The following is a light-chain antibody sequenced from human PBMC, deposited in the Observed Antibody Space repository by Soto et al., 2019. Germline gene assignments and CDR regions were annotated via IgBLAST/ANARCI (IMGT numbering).Light chain of an antibody. CDR2: LNSDGSH. Sequence: QPVLTQSPSASASLGASVKLTCTLSSGHSSYAIAWHQQQPEKGPRYLIKLNSDGSHSKGDGIPDRFSGSSSGAERYLTISSLQSEDEDDYYCQTWGTGIQVFGTGTKLTVL. CDR3: QTWGTGIQV. J-gene: IGLJ1*01. V-gene: IGLV4-69*01. CDR1: SGHSSYA.